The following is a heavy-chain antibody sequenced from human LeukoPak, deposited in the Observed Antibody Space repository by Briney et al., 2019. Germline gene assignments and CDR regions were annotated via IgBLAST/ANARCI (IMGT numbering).Heavy chain of an antibody. V-gene: IGHV4-34*01. D-gene: IGHD6-13*01. CDR3: ARAGFGLAPHRGTPFDY. J-gene: IGHJ4*02. CDR2: INHSGST. Sequence: PSETLSLTCTVSGGSISSYYWSWIRQPPGKGLEWIGEINHSGSTNYNPSLKSRVTISIDTSKNQFSLKLSFVTAADTAVYYCARAGFGLAPHRGTPFDYWGQGTLVTVSS. CDR1: GGSISSYY.